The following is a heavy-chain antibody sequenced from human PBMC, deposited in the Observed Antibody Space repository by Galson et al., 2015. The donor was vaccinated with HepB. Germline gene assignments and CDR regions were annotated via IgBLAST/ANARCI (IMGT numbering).Heavy chain of an antibody. Sequence: SLRLSCAASGFTFSSSHMHWVRQAPGKGLDWVALISYDGSNKYYADSVRGRFTISRDNSRNTLYLQMSSLRSEDTAVYYCARAVAMVRELDYWGQGTLVTVSS. J-gene: IGHJ4*02. V-gene: IGHV3-30*04. D-gene: IGHD3-10*01. CDR1: GFTFSSSH. CDR3: ARAVAMVRELDY. CDR2: ISYDGSNK.